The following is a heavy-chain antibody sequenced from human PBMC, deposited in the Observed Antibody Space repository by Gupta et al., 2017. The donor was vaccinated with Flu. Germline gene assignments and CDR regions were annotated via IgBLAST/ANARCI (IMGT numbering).Heavy chain of an antibody. J-gene: IGHJ2*01. CDR3: ARLPTLVVYDWYFDL. V-gene: IGHV4-38-2*01. D-gene: IGHD2-8*02. CDR1: GYSISSGYY. CDR2: IYHSGST. Sequence: QVQLQESGPGLVKPSETLSLTCAVSGYSISSGYYWGWIRQPPGKGLEWIGSIYHSGSTYYNPSLKSRVTISVDTSKNQFSLKLSSVTAADTAVYYCARLPTLVVYDWYFDLWGRGTLVTVSS.